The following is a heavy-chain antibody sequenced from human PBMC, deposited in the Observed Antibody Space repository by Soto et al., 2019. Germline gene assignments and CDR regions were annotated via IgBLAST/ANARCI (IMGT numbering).Heavy chain of an antibody. J-gene: IGHJ6*01. V-gene: IGHV4-30-2*01. D-gene: IGHD3-22*01. CDR3: ARGGVDYYDRSGYY. Sequence: SEPLSLTYTVCRGSIRISAFSRSWMRQPPGKGLEWIGYIYHSGSTYYNPSLKSRVTISVDRSKNQFSLKLSSVTAADTAVYYCARGGVDYYDRSGYY. CDR1: RGSIRISAFS. CDR2: IYHSGST.